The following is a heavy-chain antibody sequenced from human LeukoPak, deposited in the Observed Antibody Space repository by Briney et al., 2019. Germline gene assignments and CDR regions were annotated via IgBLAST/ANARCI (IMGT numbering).Heavy chain of an antibody. CDR3: ARVVTSPPLFVIDY. CDR1: GFTLSSYS. CDR2: ISSSSSYI. D-gene: IGHD2-2*01. J-gene: IGHJ4*02. V-gene: IGHV3-21*01. Sequence: GGSLRLSCAASGFTLSSYSMNWVRQAPGKGLEWVSSISSSSSYIYYADSVKGRFTISRDNAKNSLYLQMNSLRAEDTAVYYCARVVTSPPLFVIDYWGQGTLVTVSS.